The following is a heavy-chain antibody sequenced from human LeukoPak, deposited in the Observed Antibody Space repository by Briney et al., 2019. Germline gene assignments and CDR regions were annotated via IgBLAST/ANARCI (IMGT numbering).Heavy chain of an antibody. Sequence: GGSLRLSCAASGFIFTDYWMHWVRQAPGKGLEWVSSISSSSSYIYYTDSVKGRFTISRDNAKNSLYLQMNSLRAEDTAVYYCARDPDYYDSSGYTFDIWGQGTMVTVSS. J-gene: IGHJ3*02. CDR1: GFIFTDYW. V-gene: IGHV3-21*01. CDR3: ARDPDYYDSSGYTFDI. D-gene: IGHD3-22*01. CDR2: ISSSSSYI.